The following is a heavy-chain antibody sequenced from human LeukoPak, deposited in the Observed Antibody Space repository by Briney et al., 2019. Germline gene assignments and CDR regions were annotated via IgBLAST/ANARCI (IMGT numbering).Heavy chain of an antibody. CDR2: ISNDGNAR. J-gene: IGHJ4*02. V-gene: IGHV3-11*04. D-gene: IGHD3-10*01. Sequence: PGGSLRLSCGASGFNFRDYYMSWIRQAPGKGLEWVSYISNDGNARYYSDSVKGRFTISRDNSKNTLFLQMNSLRAEDTAVYYCAKDKSMVRELDYWDQGTLVTVSS. CDR1: GFNFRDYY. CDR3: AKDKSMVRELDY.